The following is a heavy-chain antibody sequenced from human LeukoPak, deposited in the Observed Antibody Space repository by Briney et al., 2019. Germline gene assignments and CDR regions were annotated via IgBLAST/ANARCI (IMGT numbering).Heavy chain of an antibody. Sequence: PGGSLRLSCAASGFIFSNYTMNWVRQAPGKGLEWVSSISSSSSYIYYADSVKGRFTISRDNAKNSLYLQMNSLRAEDTAVYYCAKLDIVLMVYAPWGQGTLVTVSS. CDR1: GFIFSNYT. CDR3: AKLDIVLMVYAP. D-gene: IGHD2-8*01. CDR2: ISSSSSYI. J-gene: IGHJ5*02. V-gene: IGHV3-21*01.